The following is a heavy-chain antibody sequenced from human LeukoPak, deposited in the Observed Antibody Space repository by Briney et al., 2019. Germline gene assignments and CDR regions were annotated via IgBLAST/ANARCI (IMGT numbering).Heavy chain of an antibody. V-gene: IGHV5-51*01. Sequence: GESLKISCKGSGYSFTSYWIGWVRQMPGKGLEWMGIVYPGDSDTRYSPSFQGQVTISTDKSISTAYLQWGSLKASDTAIYYCVRLTASFCNTTSCLGFYFDYWGQGTPVTVSS. D-gene: IGHD2-2*01. CDR1: GYSFTSYW. CDR2: VYPGDSDT. CDR3: VRLTASFCNTTSCLGFYFDY. J-gene: IGHJ4*02.